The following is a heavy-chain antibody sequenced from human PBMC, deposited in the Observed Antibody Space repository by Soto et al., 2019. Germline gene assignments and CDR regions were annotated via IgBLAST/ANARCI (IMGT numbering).Heavy chain of an antibody. CDR3: ARASHWGSGYYHYYYAMDV. CDR1: GSTFSIYW. Sequence: SGGSLRLSCAASGSTFSIYWMTWVRQAPGKGLEWVANIKEDGSEKYYVDSVKGRFTISRDNAKNSLYLRMNSLGVEDTAVYYCARASHWGSGYYHYYYAMDVWGQGTTVTVSS. J-gene: IGHJ6*02. D-gene: IGHD3-22*01. CDR2: IKEDGSEK. V-gene: IGHV3-7*01.